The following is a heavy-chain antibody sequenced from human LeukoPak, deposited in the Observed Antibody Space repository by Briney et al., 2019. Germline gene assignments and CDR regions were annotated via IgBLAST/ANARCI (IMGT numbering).Heavy chain of an antibody. V-gene: IGHV3-74*01. J-gene: IGHJ4*02. D-gene: IGHD6-19*01. CDR2: INSDGSGT. CDR1: GFTFSNHW. CDR3: ARAFFWAVAGTWDS. Sequence: PGGSLRLSCAASGFTFSNHWMHCVRQAPGKGLVWVSRINSDGSGTSYADSVKGRFTISRDNAKNTLYLQMDSLRAEDTAVYYCARAFFWAVAGTWDSWGQGTLVTVSS.